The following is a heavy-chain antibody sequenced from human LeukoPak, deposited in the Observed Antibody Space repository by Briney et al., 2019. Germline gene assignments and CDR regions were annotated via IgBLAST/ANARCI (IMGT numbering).Heavy chain of an antibody. V-gene: IGHV1-3*01. CDR1: GYTFTSYA. D-gene: IGHD3-3*01. J-gene: IGHJ6*02. CDR2: INAGNGNT. Sequence: ASVKVSCKASGYTFTSYAMHWVRQAPGQRLEWMGWINAGNGNTKYSQKFQGRVTITRDTSASTAYMELSSLRSKDTAVYYCARGGITIFGVVIIRDYYGMDVWGQGTTVTVSS. CDR3: ARGGITIFGVVIIRDYYGMDV.